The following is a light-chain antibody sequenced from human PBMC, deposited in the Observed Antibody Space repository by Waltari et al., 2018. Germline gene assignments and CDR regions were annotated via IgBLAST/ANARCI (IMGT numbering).Light chain of an antibody. V-gene: IGLV8-61*01. CDR2: DTN. CDR3: GLFMGSGIWV. CDR1: SGSVSTSYY. J-gene: IGLJ3*02. Sequence: QTVVTQEPSFSVSPGGTVTLTCGLSSGSVSTSYYPSWYQQTPGQTPRTLIYDTNTRSSGVPDRFSGSILGNKAALTITGAQADDESDYYCGLFMGSGIWVFGGGTKLTAL.